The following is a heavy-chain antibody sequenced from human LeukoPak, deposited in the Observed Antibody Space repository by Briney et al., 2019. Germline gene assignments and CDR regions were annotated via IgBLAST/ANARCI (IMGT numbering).Heavy chain of an antibody. D-gene: IGHD6-13*01. CDR1: GGSIGSGGYY. J-gene: IGHJ4*02. Sequence: SETLSLTCTVSGGSIGSGGYYCSWIRQHPGKGLEWIGYIYYSGSTYYNPSLKSRVTISIDTSNNQFSLKLTSVTAADTAVYYCARVAVTSSAAANFEYWGLGTLVTVSS. CDR2: IYYSGST. V-gene: IGHV4-31*03. CDR3: ARVAVTSSAAANFEY.